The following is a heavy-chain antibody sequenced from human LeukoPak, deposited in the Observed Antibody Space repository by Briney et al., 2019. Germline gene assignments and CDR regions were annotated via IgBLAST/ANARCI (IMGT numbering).Heavy chain of an antibody. CDR3: ARDLSITMIVVAD. Sequence: SVKVSCKASGGTFSSYAISWVRQAPGQGLEWMGRIIPILGIANYAQKFQGRVTITADKSTSTAYMELSSLRSEDTAVYYCARDLSITMIVVADWGQGTLVTVSS. J-gene: IGHJ4*02. D-gene: IGHD3-22*01. CDR1: GGTFSSYA. CDR2: IIPILGIA. V-gene: IGHV1-69*04.